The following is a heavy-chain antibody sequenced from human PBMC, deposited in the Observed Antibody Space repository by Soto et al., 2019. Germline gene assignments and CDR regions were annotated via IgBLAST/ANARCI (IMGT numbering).Heavy chain of an antibody. J-gene: IGHJ5*02. CDR1: GDSVSSNSAA. CDR3: ARGEYSSSSEWFDP. V-gene: IGHV6-1*01. Sequence: PSQTLSLTCAISGDSVSSNSAAWNWIRRSPSRGLEWLGRTYYRSKWYNDYAVSVKSRVTISVDTSKNQFSLKLSSVTAADTAVYYCARGEYSSSSEWFDPWGQGTLVTVSS. CDR2: TYYRSKWYN. D-gene: IGHD6-6*01.